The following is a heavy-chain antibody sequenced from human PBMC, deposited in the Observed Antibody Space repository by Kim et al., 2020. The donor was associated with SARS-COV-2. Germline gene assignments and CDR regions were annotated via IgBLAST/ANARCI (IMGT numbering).Heavy chain of an antibody. Sequence: GGSLRLSCAASGFPFSAYAMSWVRQAPGKGLEWVSLISGSGDRTYYADSVKGRFTISKDSSKNTLYLQLNSLRAEDTAVYFCSKDLDYADSGPGFDPWGQGTLVTVSS. D-gene: IGHD6-19*01. CDR1: GFPFSAYA. CDR3: SKDLDYADSGPGFDP. J-gene: IGHJ5*02. V-gene: IGHV3-23*01. CDR2: ISGSGDRT.